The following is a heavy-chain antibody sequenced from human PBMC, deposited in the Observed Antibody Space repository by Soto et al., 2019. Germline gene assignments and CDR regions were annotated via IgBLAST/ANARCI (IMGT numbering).Heavy chain of an antibody. Sequence: GGSLRLSCAASGFTFSDYYMSWIRQAPGKGLEWVSYISSSGSTIYYADSVKGRFTISRDNAKNSLYLQMNSLRAEDTAVYYCARESEDLTSNFDYWGQGTQVTVSS. CDR2: ISSSGSTI. CDR1: GFTFSDYY. J-gene: IGHJ4*02. V-gene: IGHV3-11*04. CDR3: ARESEDLTSNFDY.